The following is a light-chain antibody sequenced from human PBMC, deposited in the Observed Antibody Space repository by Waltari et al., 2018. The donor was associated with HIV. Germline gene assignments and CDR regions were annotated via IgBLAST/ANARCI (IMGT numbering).Light chain of an antibody. Sequence: QSALTQPASVSGSPGQSITISCTGTSSDVGGYNYVSWYQQHPGKAPKLMIYDVSYRPSGVSNLFSGSKSGNTASLTISVLQAEDEADYYCSSYTCICSLYLVFGGGTKLTVL. V-gene: IGLV2-14*01. J-gene: IGLJ2*01. CDR1: SSDVGGYNY. CDR3: SSYTCICSLYLV. CDR2: DVS.